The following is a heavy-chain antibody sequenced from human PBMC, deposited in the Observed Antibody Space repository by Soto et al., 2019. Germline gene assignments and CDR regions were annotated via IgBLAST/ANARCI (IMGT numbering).Heavy chain of an antibody. CDR3: ARRHLAVAVSPWFDP. J-gene: IGHJ5*02. CDR2: IDSSGEK. Sequence: QVTLKESGPVLVKPTETLTLRCTVSGLSITDSEMGVSWIRQPPGQPLEWLAHIDSSGEKSYRTFLKSRLANSKDTSKRPIVLTMTNMDPADTATYYCARRHLAVAVSPWFDPWGQGIPVTVSS. V-gene: IGHV2-26*01. CDR1: GLSITDSEMG. D-gene: IGHD6-19*01.